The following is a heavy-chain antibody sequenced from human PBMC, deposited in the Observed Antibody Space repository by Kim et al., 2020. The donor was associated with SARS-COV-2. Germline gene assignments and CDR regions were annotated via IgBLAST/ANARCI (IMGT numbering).Heavy chain of an antibody. CDR1: GFTFSAYY. CDR3: VRDRMGGAFDM. D-gene: IGHD3-16*01. CDR2: ITKSSTTI. J-gene: IGHJ3*02. V-gene: IGHV3-48*02. Sequence: GGSLRLSCTTSGFTFSAYYMNWVRQAPGKGLEWLSFITKSSTTIYYAYSVGGRFTISRDNAKNSLFLQINILRDEDTALYYCVRDRMGGAFDMWGQGTMVTVSS.